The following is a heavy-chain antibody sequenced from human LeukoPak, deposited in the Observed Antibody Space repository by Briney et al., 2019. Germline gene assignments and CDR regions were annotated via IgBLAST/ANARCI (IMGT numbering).Heavy chain of an antibody. CDR2: ISSSSSYI. Sequence: PGGSLRLSCAASGFTFSSYSMNWVRQAPGKGLEWVASISSSSSYIYYADSVKGRFTISRDNAKNSLYLQMNSLRAEDTAVYYCAREELLHNWFDPWGQGTLVTVSS. CDR1: GFTFSSYS. CDR3: AREELLHNWFDP. D-gene: IGHD2-15*01. V-gene: IGHV3-21*01. J-gene: IGHJ5*02.